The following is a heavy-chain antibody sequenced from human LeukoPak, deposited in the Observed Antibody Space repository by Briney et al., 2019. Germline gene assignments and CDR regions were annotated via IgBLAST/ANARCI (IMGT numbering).Heavy chain of an antibody. CDR2: IYTSGST. Sequence: SQTLSLTCTVSGGSISSGSYYWSWIRQPAGKGLEWIGRIYTSGSTNYNPSLKSRVTISVDTSKNQFSLKLSSVTAADTAVYYCARGQHIVVVTAIQGPSYFDYWGQGTLVTVSS. CDR1: GGSISSGSYY. J-gene: IGHJ4*02. CDR3: ARGQHIVVVTAIQGPSYFDY. V-gene: IGHV4-61*02. D-gene: IGHD2-21*02.